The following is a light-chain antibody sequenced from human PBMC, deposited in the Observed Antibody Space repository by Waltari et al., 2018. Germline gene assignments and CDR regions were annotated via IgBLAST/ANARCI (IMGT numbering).Light chain of an antibody. Sequence: SYVLTQPPSVSVAPGQTARVTCGGDNIGSKSVHWYQQKPGQAPVVVVYGDSDRPSGIPERFSGSNSENTATLTISRVEAGDEADYYCQVWDSSSDSYVVFGGGTKLSVL. CDR1: NIGSKS. J-gene: IGLJ2*01. V-gene: IGLV3-21*02. CDR2: GDS. CDR3: QVWDSSSDSYVV.